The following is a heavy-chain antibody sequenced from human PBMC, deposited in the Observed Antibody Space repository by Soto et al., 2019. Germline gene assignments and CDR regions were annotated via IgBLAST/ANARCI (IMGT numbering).Heavy chain of an antibody. CDR1: MRTITTGRSS. V-gene: IGHV4-30-2*06. J-gene: IGHJ5*02. CDR2: IYHSGST. CDR3: VRESVPYGPNYFDT. D-gene: IGHD2-8*01. Sequence: SEALSVACFVSMRTITTGRSSWNWIRQSPGKGLEWIAYIYHSGSTYYNPSLKSRVAISVDRSENRFSLKLSSVTAADTAVYFCVRESVPYGPNYFDTWGPGTMVTVSS.